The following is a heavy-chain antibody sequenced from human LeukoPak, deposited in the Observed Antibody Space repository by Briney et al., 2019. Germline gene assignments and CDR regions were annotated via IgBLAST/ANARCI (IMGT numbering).Heavy chain of an antibody. CDR2: INSDGSST. J-gene: IGHJ4*02. CDR1: GFTFSSYR. Sequence: GGSLRLSCAASGFTFSSYRMHWVRHAPGKGLVWVSRINSDGSSTSYADSVKGRFTVSRDNAKNTLYLQMNSLRAEDTAVYYCARATGSYYSLGYWGQGTLVTVSS. D-gene: IGHD1-26*01. V-gene: IGHV3-74*01. CDR3: ARATGSYYSLGY.